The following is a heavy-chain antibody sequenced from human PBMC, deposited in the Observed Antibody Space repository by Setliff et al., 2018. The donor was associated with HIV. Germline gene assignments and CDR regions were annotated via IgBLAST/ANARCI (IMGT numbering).Heavy chain of an antibody. J-gene: IGHJ4*02. D-gene: IGHD1-26*01. V-gene: IGHV1-46*01. CDR1: GYTFTSYY. CDR2: INPSGGST. Sequence: GASVKVSCKASGYTFTSYYMHWVRQAPGQGLEWMGIINPSGGSTSYAQRFQGRVTMTRDTSTSTVYMELSSLRSEDTAVYYCAGVNGGSYYGVYFDYWGQGTPVTVSS. CDR3: AGVNGGSYYGVYFDY.